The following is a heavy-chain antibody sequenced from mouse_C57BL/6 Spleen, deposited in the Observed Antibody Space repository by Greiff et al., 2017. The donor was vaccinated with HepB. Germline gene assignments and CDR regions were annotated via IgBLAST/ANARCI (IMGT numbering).Heavy chain of an antibody. Sequence: EVQVVESGGGLVKPGGSLKLSCAASGFTFSSYAMSWVRQTPEKRLEWVATISDGGSYTYYPDNVKGRFTISRDNAKNNLYLQMSHLKSEDTAMYYCARDTGYYGAWFAYWGQGTLVTVSA. V-gene: IGHV5-4*01. D-gene: IGHD1-1*01. CDR3: ARDTGYYGAWFAY. CDR1: GFTFSSYA. CDR2: ISDGGSYT. J-gene: IGHJ3*01.